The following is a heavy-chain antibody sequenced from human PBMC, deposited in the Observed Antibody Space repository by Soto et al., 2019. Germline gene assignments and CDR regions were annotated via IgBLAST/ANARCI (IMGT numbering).Heavy chain of an antibody. D-gene: IGHD6-6*01. J-gene: IGHJ4*02. CDR2: INQDGSVK. Sequence: GGSLRLSGAASGFIFSNYWMSWVRQAPGKGLEWVANINQDGSVKYYVDSLKGRFTISRDNAKNSVYLQINSLRAEDTAVYYCARIGYSSSSFDYWGQGTLVTVSS. CDR3: ARIGYSSSSFDY. V-gene: IGHV3-7*01. CDR1: GFIFSNYW.